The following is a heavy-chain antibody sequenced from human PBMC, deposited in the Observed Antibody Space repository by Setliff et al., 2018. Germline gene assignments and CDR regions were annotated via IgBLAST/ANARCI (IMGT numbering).Heavy chain of an antibody. J-gene: IGHJ6*03. CDR1: GYSFTSHY. Sequence: ASVKVSCKTSGYSFTSHYMHWVRQAPGQGLEWMGIINPGGLSSSSTQKFEGRVTMTRDTSTSTVYMELSSPRSEDTALYYCARGGHIRYDYYYMDVWGKGTTVTVSS. CDR2: INPGGLSS. CDR3: ARGGHIRYDYYYMDV. V-gene: IGHV1-46*01. D-gene: IGHD5-18*01.